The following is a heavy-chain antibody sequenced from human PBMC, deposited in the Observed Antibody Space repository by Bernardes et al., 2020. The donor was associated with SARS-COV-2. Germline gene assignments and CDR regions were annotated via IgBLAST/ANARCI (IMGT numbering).Heavy chain of an antibody. D-gene: IGHD1-26*01. CDR3: AKRLSGNNPFDY. Sequence: GGSLRLSCAASGFTFTNYALTWVRQAPGKGLEWVSLISTSGSPTFYADSVKGRFTISRDNSKNTLYLQMNSLRDEDTAVYYCAKRLSGNNPFDYWGHGTLVTVSS. V-gene: IGHV3-23*01. CDR1: GFTFTNYA. J-gene: IGHJ4*01. CDR2: ISTSGSPT.